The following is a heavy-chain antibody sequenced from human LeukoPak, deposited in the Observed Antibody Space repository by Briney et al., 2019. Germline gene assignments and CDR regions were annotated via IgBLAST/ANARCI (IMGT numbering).Heavy chain of an antibody. J-gene: IGHJ4*02. CDR1: GYSFTGYY. CDR2: INPNSGGT. CDR3: TRDSIGTRADY. Sequence: GLSVKVSCKASGYSFTGYYIHWVRQAPGQGLEWMGWINPNSGGTKYAQNFQGRVTMTRDTSISTAYMELSRLGSDDTAVYYCTRDSIGTRADYWGQGTLVTVSS. D-gene: IGHD6-6*01. V-gene: IGHV1-2*02.